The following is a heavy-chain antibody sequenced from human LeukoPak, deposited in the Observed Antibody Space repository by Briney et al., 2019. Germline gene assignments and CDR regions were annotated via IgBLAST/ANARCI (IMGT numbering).Heavy chain of an antibody. J-gene: IGHJ4*02. Sequence: GGSLRLSCAASGFTFSNAWMSWVRQAPGKGLEWVGRVKSKTDGGTTDYAAPVKGRFTISRDDSKNTLYLQMNSLKTEDTAVYYCTTIAVAGLIDYWGQGTLVTVSS. CDR3: TTIAVAGLIDY. CDR2: VKSKTDGGTT. D-gene: IGHD6-19*01. V-gene: IGHV3-15*01. CDR1: GFTFSNAW.